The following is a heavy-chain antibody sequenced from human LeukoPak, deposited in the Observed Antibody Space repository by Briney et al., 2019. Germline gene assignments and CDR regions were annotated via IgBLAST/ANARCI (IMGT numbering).Heavy chain of an antibody. V-gene: IGHV3-48*01. J-gene: IGHJ4*02. Sequence: PGGSLRLSCAASGFTFSSYSMNWVRQAPGKGLEWVSYISSSSSTIYYADSVKGRFTISRDNAKNSLYLQMNSLRAEDMALYYCAKGFTAAAGPPYFDYWGQGTLVTVSS. CDR2: ISSSSSTI. CDR3: AKGFTAAAGPPYFDY. D-gene: IGHD6-13*01. CDR1: GFTFSSYS.